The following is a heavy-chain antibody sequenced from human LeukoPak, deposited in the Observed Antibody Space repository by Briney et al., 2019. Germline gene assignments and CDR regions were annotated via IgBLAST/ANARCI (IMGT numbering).Heavy chain of an antibody. J-gene: IGHJ5*02. CDR3: ARVYIAAANLNWFDP. Sequence: SETLSLTCTVSRGSISSSSYYWGWIRQPPGKGLEWIGSIYYSGSTYYNPSLKSRVTISVDASKNQFSLKLSSVTAADTAVYYCARVYIAAANLNWFDPWGQGTLVTVSS. CDR2: IYYSGST. V-gene: IGHV4-39*07. CDR1: RGSISSSSYY. D-gene: IGHD6-13*01.